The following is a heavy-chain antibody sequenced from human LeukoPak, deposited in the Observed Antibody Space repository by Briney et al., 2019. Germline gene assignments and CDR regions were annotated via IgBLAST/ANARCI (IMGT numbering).Heavy chain of an antibody. CDR1: GGSIGTYY. D-gene: IGHD2-21*02. Sequence: KTSETLSLTCTVSGGSIGTYYWSWIRQPPGKGLEWIGYIHYSGITNYNPSPKSRVTILVDTSKNQFSLKLSSVAAADTVVYYCARHISYGGDSAFGYWGQGTLVTVSS. V-gene: IGHV4-59*08. CDR3: ARHISYGGDSAFGY. J-gene: IGHJ4*02. CDR2: IHYSGIT.